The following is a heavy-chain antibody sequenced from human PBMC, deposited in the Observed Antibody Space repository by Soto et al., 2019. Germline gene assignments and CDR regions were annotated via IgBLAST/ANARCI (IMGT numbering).Heavy chain of an antibody. D-gene: IGHD6-19*01. CDR1: GFTFSSYW. Sequence: PGGSLRLSCAASGFTFSSYWMSWVRQAPGKGLEWVANIKQDGSEKYYVDSVKGRFTISRDNAKNTLYLQMNSLRAEDTAVYYCAKEAMAAYFDYWGQGTLVTVSS. V-gene: IGHV3-7*03. CDR2: IKQDGSEK. CDR3: AKEAMAAYFDY. J-gene: IGHJ4*02.